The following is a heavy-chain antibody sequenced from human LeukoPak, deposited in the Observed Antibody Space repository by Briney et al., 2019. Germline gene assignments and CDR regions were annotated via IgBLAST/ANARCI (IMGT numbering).Heavy chain of an antibody. Sequence: GGSLRLSCTASGFAFSTYGMNWVRQAPGKGLEWVSYISSSNTIYYADSVKGRFTISRDNAKNTLYLQMNSLRAEDTAVYYCAKDGNVRGAFDYWGQGTLVTVSS. CDR3: AKDGNVRGAFDY. V-gene: IGHV3-48*01. D-gene: IGHD3-10*01. J-gene: IGHJ4*02. CDR2: ISSSNTI. CDR1: GFAFSTYG.